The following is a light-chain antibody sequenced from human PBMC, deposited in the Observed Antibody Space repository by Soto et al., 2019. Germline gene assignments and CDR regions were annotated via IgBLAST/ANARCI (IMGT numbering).Light chain of an antibody. Sequence: EIVMTQSPATLSVSPGDRAALSCRASQSVGSNLAWYQQKPGQAPRLLIYGASTRATGIPARFSGGGSGTEFTLPISSLQSEDFAIYFCQQYNNWPPDRTFGQGTKLEIK. CDR2: GAS. CDR1: QSVGSN. CDR3: QQYNNWPPDRT. J-gene: IGKJ1*01. V-gene: IGKV3-15*01.